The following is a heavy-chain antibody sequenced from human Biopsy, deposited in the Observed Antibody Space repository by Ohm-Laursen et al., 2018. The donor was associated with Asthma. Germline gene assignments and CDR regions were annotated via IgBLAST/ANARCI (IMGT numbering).Heavy chain of an antibody. Sequence: SLRLSCAASGFTFGDYWMSWVRQVPGKGLEWVANIKHDGTEKNHVDSLKGRFTISRDNAKSSLQLQMSSLRAEDTAVYFCARDFTIGSGSPFHFWGPGTLVIVSS. D-gene: IGHD3-10*01. V-gene: IGHV3-7*01. CDR1: GFTFGDYW. J-gene: IGHJ4*01. CDR3: ARDFTIGSGSPFHF. CDR2: IKHDGTEK.